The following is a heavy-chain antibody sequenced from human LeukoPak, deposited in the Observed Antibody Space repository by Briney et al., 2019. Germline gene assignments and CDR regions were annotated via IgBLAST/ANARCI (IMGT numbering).Heavy chain of an antibody. J-gene: IGHJ5*02. CDR2: IYHSGST. Sequence: SETLSLTCTVSGYSISSGYYWGWIRQPPGKGLEWIGSIYHSGSTYYNPSLKSRVTISVDTSKNQFSLKLSSVTAADTAVYYCARVPYYYDSSGYYFAGTNWFDPWGQGTLVTVSS. D-gene: IGHD3-22*01. V-gene: IGHV4-38-2*02. CDR3: ARVPYYYDSSGYYFAGTNWFDP. CDR1: GYSISSGYY.